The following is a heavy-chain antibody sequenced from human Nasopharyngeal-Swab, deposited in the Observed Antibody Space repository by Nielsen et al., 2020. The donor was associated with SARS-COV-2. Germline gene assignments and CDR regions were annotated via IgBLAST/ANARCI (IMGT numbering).Heavy chain of an antibody. J-gene: IGHJ4*02. Sequence: GESLKISCAASGFTIGSYYMSWVRQAPGKGLEWVTILSFVGNTFYIESVKGRFTISRDNAKNTLYLQMNSLRVEDTAVYFCARGTSDWRGIDYWGQGTLVTVSS. V-gene: IGHV3-53*01. CDR3: ARGTSDWRGIDY. CDR1: GFTIGSYY. CDR2: LSFVGNT. D-gene: IGHD6-19*01.